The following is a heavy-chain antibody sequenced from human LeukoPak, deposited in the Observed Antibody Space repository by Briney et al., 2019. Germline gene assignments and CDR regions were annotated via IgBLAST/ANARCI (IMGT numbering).Heavy chain of an antibody. J-gene: IGHJ4*02. CDR1: GFTFSSYS. Sequence: GGSLRLSCAASGFTFSSYSMNWVRQALGKGLEWVSSISSSSSYIYYADSVKGRFTISRDNAKNSLYLQMNSLRAEDTAVYYCARASIAVAGYLFDYWGQGTLVTVSS. CDR3: ARASIAVAGYLFDY. V-gene: IGHV3-21*01. D-gene: IGHD6-19*01. CDR2: ISSSSSYI.